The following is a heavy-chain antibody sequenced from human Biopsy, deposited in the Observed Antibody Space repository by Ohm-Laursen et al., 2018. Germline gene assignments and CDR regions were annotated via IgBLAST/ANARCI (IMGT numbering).Heavy chain of an antibody. CDR1: GGSIKSYY. D-gene: IGHD1-26*01. V-gene: IGHV4-59*01. Sequence: SDTLSLTCTVSGGSIKSYYWNWIRQSPGKGLEWIGFIYYTGHTNYNPSLKSRATISVDTSKNQFSLKVISVTAADTAVYYCARDALGGGSYRFFYWGKGSLVTVSS. CDR2: IYYTGHT. CDR3: ARDALGGGSYRFFY. J-gene: IGHJ4*02.